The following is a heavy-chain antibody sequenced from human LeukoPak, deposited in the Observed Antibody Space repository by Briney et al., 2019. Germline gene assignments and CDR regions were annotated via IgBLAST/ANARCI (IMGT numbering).Heavy chain of an antibody. D-gene: IGHD6-13*01. V-gene: IGHV3-23*01. CDR1: GFSFSNYA. CDR3: ARDPGRAAAAFDY. CDR2: ISGSGGSA. J-gene: IGHJ4*02. Sequence: GGSLRLSCAASGFSFSNYAMSWVRQAPGKGLEWVSSISGSGGSAYYADSVKGRFTISRDNSKNTLSLQMNSLRAEDTAVYYCARDPGRAAAAFDYWGQGTLVTVSS.